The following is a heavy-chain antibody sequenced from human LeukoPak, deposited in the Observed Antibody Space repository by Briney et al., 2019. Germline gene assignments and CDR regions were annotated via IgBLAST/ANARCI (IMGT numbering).Heavy chain of an antibody. CDR1: GGSFSSYY. CDR3: AREYTGTSGRHFDY. V-gene: IGHV4-4*07. Sequence: PSETLSLTCTVSGGSFSSYYWTWIRQPAGKRLEWIGRIYSSGSTNYNPSLRSRVTISVDKSKNQFSLNLSSVTAADTGVYYCAREYTGTSGRHFDYWGQGTLVTVPS. J-gene: IGHJ4*02. D-gene: IGHD2-2*02. CDR2: IYSSGST.